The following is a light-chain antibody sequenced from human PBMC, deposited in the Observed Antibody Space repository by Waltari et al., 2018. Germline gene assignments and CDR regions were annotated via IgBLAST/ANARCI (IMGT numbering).Light chain of an antibody. CDR3: ASWDFSLKVWV. CDR2: RTN. CDR1: TSNIGSNY. J-gene: IGLJ3*02. Sequence: QSVLTQPPSASGTPGQTVTISCSGGTSNIGSNYVNWYQQFPGAAPKRLFYRTNRVRSGVPVRFSVSKSGTSGFLAISGLRSEDEANYYCASWDFSLKVWVFGGGTRLTVL. V-gene: IGLV1-47*01.